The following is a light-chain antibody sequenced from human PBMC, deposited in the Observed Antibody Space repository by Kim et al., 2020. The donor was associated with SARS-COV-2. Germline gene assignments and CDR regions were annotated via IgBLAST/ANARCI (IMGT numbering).Light chain of an antibody. CDR1: SSDGGGYNY. CDR3: CSYAGSSRV. Sequence: PVQSVHSSCPGTSSDGGGYNYVSWYQQNPGQAPKLIIYDVSKRPSGVPDRFSGSKSGNTASLTISGLQAEDEADYYCCSYAGSSRVFGGGTQLTVL. CDR2: DVS. J-gene: IGLJ2*01. V-gene: IGLV2-11*01.